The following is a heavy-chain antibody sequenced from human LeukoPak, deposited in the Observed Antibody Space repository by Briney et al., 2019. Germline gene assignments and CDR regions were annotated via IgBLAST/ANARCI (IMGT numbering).Heavy chain of an antibody. D-gene: IGHD2-21*02. Sequence: GGSLRLSRAASGSSFSTYSMNWVRQAPGKGLEWVSSISSSSSYIYYADSVKGRFTISRDNAKNSLYLQMNSLRAEDTAVYYCARDLYCGGDCSLGYFDLWGRGTLVTVSS. CDR1: GSSFSTYS. CDR2: ISSSSSYI. CDR3: ARDLYCGGDCSLGYFDL. V-gene: IGHV3-21*06. J-gene: IGHJ2*01.